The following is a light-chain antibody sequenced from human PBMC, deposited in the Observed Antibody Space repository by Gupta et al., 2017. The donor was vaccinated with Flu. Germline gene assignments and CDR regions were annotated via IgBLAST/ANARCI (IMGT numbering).Light chain of an antibody. J-gene: IGLJ3*02. CDR3: QSYDISLSGWV. Sequence: QSVLTQPPSVSGAPGQSVTISCTGSSSNIGTGYDVHWYQQLPGTAPKLLIYGDGNRPSGVPDRFSGSKSGTSASLAITGLQAEDEADYYCQSYDISLSGWVFGGGTKLTVL. V-gene: IGLV1-40*01. CDR2: GDG. CDR1: SSNIGTGYD.